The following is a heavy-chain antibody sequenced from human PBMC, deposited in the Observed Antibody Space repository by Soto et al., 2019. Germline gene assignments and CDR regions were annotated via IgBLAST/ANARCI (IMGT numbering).Heavy chain of an antibody. J-gene: IGHJ1*01. CDR1: GGSISSYY. V-gene: IGHV4-59*12. CDR3: AVDFSHGYYLAA. D-gene: IGHD1-26*01. CDR2: IHYSGST. Sequence: LSETLSLTCTVSGGSISSYYWSWIRQPPGKGLEWIGYIHYSGSTNYNPSLKSRVTISVDTSKNQLSLKLSSVTAADTAMYYCAVDFSHGYYLAARGRGTLVTGSS.